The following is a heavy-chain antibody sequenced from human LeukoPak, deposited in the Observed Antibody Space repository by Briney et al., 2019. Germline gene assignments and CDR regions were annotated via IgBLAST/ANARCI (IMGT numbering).Heavy chain of an antibody. J-gene: IGHJ3*02. D-gene: IGHD2-21*01. V-gene: IGHV1-69*01. Sequence: SVKVSCKASGGTFSSYAIRWVRQAPGQGLEWMGGIIPIFGTANYAQKFQGRVTITADESTSTAYMELSSLRSEDTAVYYCAREERELWPLAFDIWGQGTMVTVSS. CDR1: GGTFSSYA. CDR3: AREERELWPLAFDI. CDR2: IIPIFGTA.